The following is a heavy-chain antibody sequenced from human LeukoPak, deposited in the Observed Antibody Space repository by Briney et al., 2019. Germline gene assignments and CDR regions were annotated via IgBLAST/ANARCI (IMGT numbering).Heavy chain of an antibody. CDR1: GSTVSSNY. CDR3: ARDVSSTSSYDY. V-gene: IGHV3-53*01. CDR2: IYSGGST. Sequence: GGSLRLSCAASGSTVSSNYMSWVRQAPGEGLEWVSVIYSGGSTYYADSVKGRFTISRDNSKNTLYLQMNSLRAEDTAVYYCARDVSSTSSYDYWGQGTLVTVSS. J-gene: IGHJ4*02. D-gene: IGHD2-2*01.